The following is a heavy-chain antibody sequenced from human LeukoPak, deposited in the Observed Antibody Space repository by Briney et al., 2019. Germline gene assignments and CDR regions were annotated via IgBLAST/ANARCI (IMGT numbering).Heavy chain of an antibody. D-gene: IGHD6-19*01. CDR3: ARDPDSSGWYGGWFDP. CDR1: VDSLNSNSAA. V-gene: IGHV6-1*01. CDR2: TYYRSKWYN. J-gene: IGHJ5*02. Sequence: QTLSLTSAISVDSLNSNSAAWNWIRQSPSRGLKRLGRTYYRSKWYNDYAVSVKSRITINPDTSKNQFSLQLNSVTPEDTAVYYCARDPDSSGWYGGWFDPWGQGTLVTVSS.